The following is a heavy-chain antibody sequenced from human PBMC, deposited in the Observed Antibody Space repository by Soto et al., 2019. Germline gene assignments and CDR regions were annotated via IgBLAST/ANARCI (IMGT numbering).Heavy chain of an antibody. CDR1: GGSFSGYY. V-gene: IGHV4-34*01. Sequence: QVQLQQWGAGLLKPSETLSLTCAVYGGSFSGYYWSWIRQPPGKGLEWIGEINHRGSTIHNPALKSRVTISVDSSKNQFSLKLGSVAAADTAVYYCARGTVDMAATDSYYFDYWGQGTLVTVSS. D-gene: IGHD1-26*01. J-gene: IGHJ4*02. CDR3: ARGTVDMAATDSYYFDY. CDR2: INHRGST.